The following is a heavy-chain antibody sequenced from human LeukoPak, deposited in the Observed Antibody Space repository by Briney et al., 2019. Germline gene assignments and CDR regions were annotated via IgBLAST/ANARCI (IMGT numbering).Heavy chain of an antibody. CDR2: IGPTGSDR. CDR3: ATETTGRHYDY. D-gene: IGHD1-14*01. V-gene: IGHV3-21*06. CDR1: GLTFSTSG. Sequence: GGSLRLSCTASGLTFSTSGFNGVRQAPGKGLEGVASIGPTGSDRFHADSIKGRFTISRDNANNFLYLQMNRLRAEDTAVYYCATETTGRHYDYWGQGTLLTVSS. J-gene: IGHJ4*02.